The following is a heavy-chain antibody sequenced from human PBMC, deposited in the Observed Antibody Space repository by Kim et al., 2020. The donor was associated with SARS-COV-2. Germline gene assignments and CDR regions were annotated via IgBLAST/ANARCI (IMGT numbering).Heavy chain of an antibody. CDR1: GGSISSGGYY. J-gene: IGHJ3*02. Sequence: SETLSLTCTVSGGSISSGGYYWSWIRQHPGKGLEWIGYIYYSGSTYYNPSLKSRVTISVDTSKNQFSLKLSSVTAADTAVYYCARVPILRIAAREKGEDAFDIWGPRDNGHRLF. CDR3: ARVPILRIAAREKGEDAFDI. CDR2: IYYSGST. V-gene: IGHV4-31*03. D-gene: IGHD6-6*01.